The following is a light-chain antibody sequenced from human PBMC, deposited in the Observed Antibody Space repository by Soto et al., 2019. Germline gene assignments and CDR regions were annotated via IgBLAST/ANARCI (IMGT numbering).Light chain of an antibody. Sequence: DIQMTQSPSTLSASVGDRVTITCRASQSISSWLAWYQQKPGKAPKLLIYDASSLESGVPSRFSGSGSETEFTLTISSLQPDDFATYYCQQYESYFRTFGQGTKVDI. V-gene: IGKV1-5*01. CDR1: QSISSW. CDR2: DAS. CDR3: QQYESYFRT. J-gene: IGKJ1*01.